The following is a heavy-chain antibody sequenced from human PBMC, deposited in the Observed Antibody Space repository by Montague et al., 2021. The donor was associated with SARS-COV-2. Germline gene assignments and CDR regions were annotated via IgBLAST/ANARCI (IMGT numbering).Heavy chain of an antibody. CDR1: GGSISSTDHF. CDR3: AKEREVVRAARTLVAFDL. D-gene: IGHD2-2*01. CDR2: IYYTGST. J-gene: IGHJ3*01. V-gene: IGHV4-39*06. Sequence: SETLSLTCTVSGGSISSTDHFWGWIRQPPGKGLEWIGSIYYTGSTFYTPSLKSRVSISVDTSKNQFTLKLTSVTAADTAMYYCAKEREVVRAARTLVAFDLGGQGTMVTVSS.